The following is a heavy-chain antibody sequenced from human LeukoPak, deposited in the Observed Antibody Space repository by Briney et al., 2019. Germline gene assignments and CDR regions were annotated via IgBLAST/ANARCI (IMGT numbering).Heavy chain of an antibody. D-gene: IGHD2-2*01. Sequence: SETLSLTCTVSGGSISSYYWSWIRQPPGKGLEWIGEINHSGSTNYNPSLKSRVTISVDTSKNQFSLKLSSVTAADTAVYYCARRSKDIVVVPAADWFDPWGQGTLVTVSS. J-gene: IGHJ5*02. CDR3: ARRSKDIVVVPAADWFDP. V-gene: IGHV4-34*01. CDR2: INHSGST. CDR1: GGSISSYY.